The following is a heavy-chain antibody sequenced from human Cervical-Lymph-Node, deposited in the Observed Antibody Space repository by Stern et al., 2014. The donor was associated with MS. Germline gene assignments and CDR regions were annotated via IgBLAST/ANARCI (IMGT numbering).Heavy chain of an antibody. J-gene: IGHJ3*01. D-gene: IGHD1-1*01. Sequence: QITLKESGPTLVNPTETLTVTCVFSGFSLNTTRVGVGWIRQPQGKALEWLGIGHWDDDKRHSPSLKSRLTISKDPSKDPVGLTLTDVDPVDTATYYCAHSPPTDDYVFDVWGQGTLVTVSS. CDR3: AHSPPTDDYVFDV. CDR2: GHWDDDK. V-gene: IGHV2-5*02. CDR1: GFSLNTTRVG.